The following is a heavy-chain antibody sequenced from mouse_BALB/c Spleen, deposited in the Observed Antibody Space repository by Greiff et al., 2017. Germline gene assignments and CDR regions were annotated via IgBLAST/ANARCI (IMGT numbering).Heavy chain of an antibody. CDR1: GYTFTSYW. CDR2: IYPGSGST. D-gene: IGHD1-1*01. V-gene: IGHV1S22*01. Sequence: LQQPGSELVRPGASVKLSCKASGYTFTSYWMHWVKQRPGQGLEWIGNIYPGSGSTNYDEKFKSKATLTVDTSSSTAYMQLSSLTSEDSAVYYCTRSTVVAREWYFDVWGAGTTVTVSS. J-gene: IGHJ1*01. CDR3: TRSTVVAREWYFDV.